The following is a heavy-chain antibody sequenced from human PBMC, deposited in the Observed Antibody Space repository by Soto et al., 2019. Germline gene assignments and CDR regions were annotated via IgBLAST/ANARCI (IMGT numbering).Heavy chain of an antibody. CDR1: GFNFRSYS. J-gene: IGHJ3*02. CDR2: IDTSSSLI. D-gene: IGHD7-27*01. Sequence: EAQLVESGGGLVQPGGSLRLSCVASGFNFRSYSLSWVRQAPGKGLEWIAYIDTSSSLIYYADSVEGRFAISRDNGKNSLYLQVDSLRDEDTALYYCARDFLTGDAREAFDIWGQGTMVTVSS. CDR3: ARDFLTGDAREAFDI. V-gene: IGHV3-48*02.